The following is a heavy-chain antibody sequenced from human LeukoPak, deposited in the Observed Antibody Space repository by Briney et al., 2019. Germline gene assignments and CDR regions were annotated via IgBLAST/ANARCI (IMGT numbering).Heavy chain of an antibody. J-gene: IGHJ4*02. CDR1: GYTFSGYY. Sequence: ASVKVSCKTSGYTFSGYYVYWVRQAPGQGLEWMGWMNPNSGGTNYAEKFQGRVTMTRDTSSSTAYVELSGLRFDDTAVYYCARVDYYYGWYQIDFWGQGALVTVSS. V-gene: IGHV1-2*02. CDR3: ARVDYYYGWYQIDF. CDR2: MNPNSGGT. D-gene: IGHD3-10*01.